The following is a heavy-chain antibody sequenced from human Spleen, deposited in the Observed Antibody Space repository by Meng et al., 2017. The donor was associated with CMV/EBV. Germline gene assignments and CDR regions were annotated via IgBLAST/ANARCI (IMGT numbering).Heavy chain of an antibody. V-gene: IGHV1-2*02. J-gene: IGHJ4*02. CDR1: GYTFTGYY. Sequence: QLQLVTSGAEVKKPGASVKVSCKASGYTFTGYYMHWVRQAPGQGLEWMGWINPNSGGTNYAQKFQGRVTMTRDTSISTAYMELSRLRSEDTAVYYCARADYGDYNFCYWGQGTLVTVSS. CDR3: ARADYGDYNFCY. D-gene: IGHD4-17*01. CDR2: INPNSGGT.